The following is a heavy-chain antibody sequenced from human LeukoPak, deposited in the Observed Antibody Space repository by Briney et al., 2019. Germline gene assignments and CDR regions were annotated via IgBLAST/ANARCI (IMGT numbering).Heavy chain of an antibody. J-gene: IGHJ6*02. Sequence: GGSLRLAWSASGFTFRRYDVRWVREVPGEGLGWGSSIGTAGDTYYRGSVKGRFNISREAATSSSYLHMNRLRVGATAVYSCARGAEGLAVWGQGPTVPVS. V-gene: IGHV3-13*01. CDR2: IGTAGDT. CDR1: GFTFRRYD. CDR3: ARGAEGLAV.